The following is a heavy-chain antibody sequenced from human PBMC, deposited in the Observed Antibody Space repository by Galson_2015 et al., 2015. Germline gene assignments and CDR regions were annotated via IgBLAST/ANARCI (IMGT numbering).Heavy chain of an antibody. CDR1: GFTFSSYA. D-gene: IGHD2-21*02. V-gene: IGHV3-30-3*01. CDR3: ARGLVVVTAAHFDY. Sequence: SLRLSCAASGFTFSSYAMHWVRQAPGKGLEWVAVISYDGSNKYYADSVKGRFTISRDNSKNTLYLQMNSLRAEDTAVYYCARGLVVVTAAHFDYWGQGTLVTVSS. J-gene: IGHJ4*02. CDR2: ISYDGSNK.